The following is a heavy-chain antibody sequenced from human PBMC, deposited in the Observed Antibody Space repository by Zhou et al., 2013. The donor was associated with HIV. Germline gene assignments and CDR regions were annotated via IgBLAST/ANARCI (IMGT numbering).Heavy chain of an antibody. Sequence: QVHLVQSGAEVKKPGASVKVSCKASGYTFTSYYMHWVRQAPGQGLEWMGIINPSGGSTNYPQKFQGRVTMTRDTSTSTVYMELSSLRFEDTAVYYCARGRGHRSGYYDGWGQGTMVTVSS. CDR1: GYTFTSYY. CDR2: INPSGGST. D-gene: IGHD3-16*01. V-gene: IGHV1-46*01. CDR3: ARGRGHRSGYYDG. J-gene: IGHJ3*01.